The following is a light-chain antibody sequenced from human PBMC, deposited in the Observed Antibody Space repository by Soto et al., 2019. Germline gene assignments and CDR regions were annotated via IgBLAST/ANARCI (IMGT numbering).Light chain of an antibody. CDR3: QQYGNSLWT. CDR2: GAS. J-gene: IGKJ1*01. V-gene: IGKV3-20*01. Sequence: EVVLTQSPGTLSLSPGERATLSCRASQSVSDSSLAWYQQNPGQAPRLLIYGASTRATGIPDRFSGSGFGTDFTLTISRLEPEDFEVYYCQQYGNSLWTFGQGTKVDIK. CDR1: QSVSDSS.